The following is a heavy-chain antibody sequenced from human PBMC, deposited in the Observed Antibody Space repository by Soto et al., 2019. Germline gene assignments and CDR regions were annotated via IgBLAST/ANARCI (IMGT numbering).Heavy chain of an antibody. CDR1: GFTVSSNY. Sequence: GGSLRLSCAASGFTVSSNYMSWVRQAPGKGLEWVSVIYSGGSTYYADSVKGRFTISRDNSKNTLYLQMNSLRAEDTAVYYCAREAALRFLGWTWYFELWGSGTLVPVSS. V-gene: IGHV3-53*01. CDR3: AREAALRFLGWTWYFEL. D-gene: IGHD3-3*01. J-gene: IGHJ2*01. CDR2: IYSGGST.